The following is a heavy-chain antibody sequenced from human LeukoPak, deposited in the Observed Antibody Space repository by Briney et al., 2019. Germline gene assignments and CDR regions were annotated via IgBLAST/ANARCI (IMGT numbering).Heavy chain of an antibody. CDR1: GGTFSSYA. V-gene: IGHV1-69*04. CDR3: ARGRAYSSSSGLFDY. CDR2: IIPILGIA. J-gene: IGHJ4*02. D-gene: IGHD6-6*01. Sequence: SVKASCKASGGTFSSYAISWVRQAPGQGLEWMGRIIPILGIANYAQKFQGRVTITADKSTSTAYMELSSLRSEDTAVYYCARGRAYSSSSGLFDYWGQGTLVTVSS.